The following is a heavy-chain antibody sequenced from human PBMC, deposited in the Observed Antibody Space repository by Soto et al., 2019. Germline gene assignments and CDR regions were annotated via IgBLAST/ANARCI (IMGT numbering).Heavy chain of an antibody. CDR3: ARGRYGDY. V-gene: IGHV1-18*03. CDR2: ISAHNGNT. J-gene: IGHJ4*02. Sequence: QVHLVQSGAEVKKPGASVKVSCKGSGYTFTSYGITWVRQAPGQGLEWMGWISAHNGNTEYAQKLQGRVTVTRDTSTSTAHMDLMSLRSDDMAVYYCARGRYGDYWGQGALVTVSS. D-gene: IGHD1-1*01. CDR1: GYTFTSYG.